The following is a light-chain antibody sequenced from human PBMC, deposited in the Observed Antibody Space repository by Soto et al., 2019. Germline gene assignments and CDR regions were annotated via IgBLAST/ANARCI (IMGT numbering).Light chain of an antibody. CDR3: QQYNNWLA. Sequence: EIVLTQSPATLSLSPGERATLSCRASQSVSTYLAWYQQKPGQAPRLLIYDASNRATGIPARFSGSGSGTDFTLTISSLEPEDFAVYYCQQYNNWLAFGQGTKVDIK. CDR1: QSVSTY. V-gene: IGKV3-11*01. J-gene: IGKJ1*01. CDR2: DAS.